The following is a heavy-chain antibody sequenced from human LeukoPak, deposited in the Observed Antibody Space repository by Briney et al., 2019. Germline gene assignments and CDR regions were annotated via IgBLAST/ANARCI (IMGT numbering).Heavy chain of an antibody. D-gene: IGHD3-10*01. Sequence: GGSLRLSCAASGFTFSSYGMSWVRQAPGKGLEWVSAISGSGGSTYYADSVKGRFTISRDNSKNTLYLQMNSLRAEDTAVYYCASPVFYSGGAFDIWGQGTMVTVSS. V-gene: IGHV3-23*01. J-gene: IGHJ3*02. CDR1: GFTFSSYG. CDR3: ASPVFYSGGAFDI. CDR2: ISGSGGST.